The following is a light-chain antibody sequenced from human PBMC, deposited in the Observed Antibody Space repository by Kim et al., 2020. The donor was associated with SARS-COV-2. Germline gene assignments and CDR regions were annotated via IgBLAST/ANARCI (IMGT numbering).Light chain of an antibody. CDR2: AAS. CDR1: QGIRND. J-gene: IGKJ2*01. Sequence: SASVGDRVPLTRRASQGIRNDLGWYPQKPGKAPTLLIYAASSLQSGVPSRFSGSGSGTDFTLPISSLQPEDFATYYCLQDYNYPYTFGQGNKLEI. CDR3: LQDYNYPYT. V-gene: IGKV1-6*01.